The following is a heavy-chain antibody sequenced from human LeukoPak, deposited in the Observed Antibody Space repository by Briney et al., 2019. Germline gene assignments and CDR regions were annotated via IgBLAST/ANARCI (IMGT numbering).Heavy chain of an antibody. J-gene: IGHJ4*02. CDR3: VRDNGGEHL. CDR1: GFTFSSYW. CDR2: TNNDGSST. V-gene: IGHV3-74*01. Sequence: GGSLRLSCAASGFTFSSYWMYWVRQAPGKGLVWVSRTNNDGSSTIYADSVKGRFTISRDNAKNTLYLQMNSLRDDDTAVYYCVRDNGGEHLWGQGTLVTVSS. D-gene: IGHD3-16*01.